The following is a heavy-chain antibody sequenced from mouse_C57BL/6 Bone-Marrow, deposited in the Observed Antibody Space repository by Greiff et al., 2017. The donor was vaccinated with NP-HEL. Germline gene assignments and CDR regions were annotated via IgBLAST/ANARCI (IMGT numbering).Heavy chain of an antibody. CDR1: GFTFSSYA. CDR2: ISDGGSYT. J-gene: IGHJ4*01. D-gene: IGHD2-2*01. V-gene: IGHV5-4*01. Sequence: EVKVVESGGGLVKPGGSLKLSCAASGFTFSSYAMSWVRQTPEKRLEWVATISDGGSYTYYPDNVKGRFTISRDNAKNNLYLQMSHLKSEDTAMYYCARDRVWLRGAYYYAMDYWGQGTSVTVSS. CDR3: ARDRVWLRGAYYYAMDY.